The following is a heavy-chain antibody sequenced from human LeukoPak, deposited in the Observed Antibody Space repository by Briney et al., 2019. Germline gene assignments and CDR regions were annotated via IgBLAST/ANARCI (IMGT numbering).Heavy chain of an antibody. D-gene: IGHD2-2*02. J-gene: IGHJ4*02. CDR2: ISGSGGST. CDR3: AKVLYCSSTSCYTLGYFDY. Sequence: GGSLRLSCAASGFTFSSYAMSWVRQAPGKGLEWVSAISGSGGSTYYADSVKGRFTISRDNSKNTLYLQMNSLRAEDTAVYYCAKVLYCSSTSCYTLGYFDYWGQGTLVTVSS. CDR1: GFTFSSYA. V-gene: IGHV3-23*01.